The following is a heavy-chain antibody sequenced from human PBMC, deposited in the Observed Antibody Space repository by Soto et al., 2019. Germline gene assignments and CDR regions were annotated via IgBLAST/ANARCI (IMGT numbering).Heavy chain of an antibody. D-gene: IGHD3-3*01. CDR3: AKDAPKNLHGYDFWSGYYPDWFDP. V-gene: IGHV3-23*01. Sequence: PGGSLRLSCAASGFTFSSYAMSWVRQAPGKGLEWVSAISGSGGNTYYADSVKGRFTISRDNSKNTLYLQMNSLRAEDTAVYYCAKDAPKNLHGYDFWSGYYPDWFDPWGQGTLVTVSS. CDR2: ISGSGGNT. J-gene: IGHJ5*02. CDR1: GFTFSSYA.